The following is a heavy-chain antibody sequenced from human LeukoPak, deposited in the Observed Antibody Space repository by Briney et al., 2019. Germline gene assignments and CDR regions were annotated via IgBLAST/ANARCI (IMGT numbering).Heavy chain of an antibody. V-gene: IGHV1-8*01. Sequence: ASVKVSCKASGYTFTNYDINWVRRATGQGLEWMGWMNPNSGNTGYAQKFQGRVTMTRSTSMSTAYMELSSLTSEDTAVYYCARVSLGYCSGGTCYFQDHWGQGTLVTVSS. J-gene: IGHJ4*02. CDR2: MNPNSGNT. CDR1: GYTFTNYD. CDR3: ARVSLGYCSGGTCYFQDH. D-gene: IGHD2-15*01.